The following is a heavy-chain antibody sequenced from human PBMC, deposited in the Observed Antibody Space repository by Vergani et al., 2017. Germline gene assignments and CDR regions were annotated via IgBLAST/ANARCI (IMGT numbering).Heavy chain of an antibody. CDR3: ARVPTGAPRITIFGVVQARYYYMAV. D-gene: IGHD3-3*01. Sequence: QVQLVQSGAEVKKPGASVKVSCKASGYTFTSYGISWVRQAPGQGLEWMGWISAYNGNTNYAQKLQGRVTMTTDTSTSTAYMELRSLRSDDTAVYYCARVPTGAPRITIFGVVQARYYYMAVWGKGTTVTVSS. J-gene: IGHJ6*03. CDR1: GYTFTSYG. V-gene: IGHV1-18*01. CDR2: ISAYNGNT.